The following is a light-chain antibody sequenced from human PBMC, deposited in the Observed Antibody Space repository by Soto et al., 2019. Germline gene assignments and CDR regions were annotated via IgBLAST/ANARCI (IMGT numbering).Light chain of an antibody. J-gene: IGLJ3*02. CDR1: SGHSSHA. CDR3: QTWASGIRV. Sequence: QPVLTQSPSASASLGASVKLTCTLSSGHSSHAIAWHQQQQEKGPRYLMKLNSDGSHTKGDGIPDRFSGSTSGAERYLTVFSLQSEDEADYYCQTWASGIRVFGGGTKLTVL. V-gene: IGLV4-69*01. CDR2: LNSDGSH.